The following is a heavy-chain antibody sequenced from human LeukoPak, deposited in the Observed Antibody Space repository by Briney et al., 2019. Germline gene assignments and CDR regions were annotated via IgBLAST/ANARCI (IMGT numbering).Heavy chain of an antibody. CDR2: VSYDGGHK. CDR1: GFSLSEYG. J-gene: IGHJ4*02. CDR3: ARDRINMMVLGHDSGLDF. V-gene: IGHV3-30*03. Sequence: GGSLRLSCVGSGFSLSEYGIHWVRQAPCKGLEWVAVVSYDGGHKYYADSVKGRFTISRDTSSDTVSLQMNSLRVEDTAVYYCARDRINMMVLGHDSGLDFWGQGTLVTVSS. D-gene: IGHD3-22*01.